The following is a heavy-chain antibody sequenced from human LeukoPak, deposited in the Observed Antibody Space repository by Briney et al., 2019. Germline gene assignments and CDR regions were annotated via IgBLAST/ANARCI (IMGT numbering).Heavy chain of an antibody. CDR2: INAGNGNT. V-gene: IGHV1-3*01. J-gene: IGHJ5*02. Sequence: ASVKVSCKASGYTFTSYGISWVRQAPGQRLEWMGWINAGNGNTKYSQKFQGRVTITRDTSASTAYMELSSLRSEDTAVYYCARADSSGYYYWFDPWGQGTLVTVSS. D-gene: IGHD3-22*01. CDR1: GYTFTSYG. CDR3: ARADSSGYYYWFDP.